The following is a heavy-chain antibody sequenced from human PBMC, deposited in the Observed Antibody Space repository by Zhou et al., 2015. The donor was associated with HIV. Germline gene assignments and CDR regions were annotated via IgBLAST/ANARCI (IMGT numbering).Heavy chain of an antibody. CDR2: ISGSGTST. Sequence: EVQVVESGGGLVQPGGSLRLSCAASGITFSTYGMSWVRQAPGKGLECVSSISGSGTSTYYADSVKGQFTISRDNSKNTLFLQMNSLRAEDTAVYYCANLRRGYWGQGTLVTVSS. CDR1: GITFSTYG. J-gene: IGHJ4*02. CDR3: ANLRRGY. V-gene: IGHV3-23*04.